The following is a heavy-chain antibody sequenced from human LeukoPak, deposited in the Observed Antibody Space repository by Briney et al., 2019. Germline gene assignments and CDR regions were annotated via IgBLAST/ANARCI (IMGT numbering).Heavy chain of an antibody. CDR2: ISYDGSNK. D-gene: IGHD6-6*01. V-gene: IGHV3-30*18. CDR3: AKGAWGRQLSYYFDY. CDR1: GFTFSSYG. Sequence: GRSLRLSCAASGFTFSSYGMHWVRQAPGKGLEWVAVISYDGSNKYYADSVKGRFTISRDNSKNTLYLQMNSLRAEDTAVYYCAKGAWGRQLSYYFDYWGQGTLVTVSS. J-gene: IGHJ4*02.